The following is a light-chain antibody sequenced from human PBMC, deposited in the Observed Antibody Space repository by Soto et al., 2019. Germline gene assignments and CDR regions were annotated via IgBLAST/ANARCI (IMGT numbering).Light chain of an antibody. Sequence: EIVLTQSPATLSLSPGERATLSCRASQSINSRLGWYQQKPGQAPSILIYDTSNRTTGIPARFSGSGSGTAFTLTISSLEPEDVAVYYCQQCSAWPRTFGQGTKVEI. CDR1: QSINSR. CDR3: QQCSAWPRT. J-gene: IGKJ1*01. CDR2: DTS. V-gene: IGKV3-11*01.